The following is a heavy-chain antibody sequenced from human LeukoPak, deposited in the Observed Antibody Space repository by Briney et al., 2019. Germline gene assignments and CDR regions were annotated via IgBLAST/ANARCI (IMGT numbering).Heavy chain of an antibody. CDR1: GGTFSSYA. CDR3: ARDRRVYYYDSSGPYNFDY. V-gene: IGHV1-69*05. D-gene: IGHD3-22*01. J-gene: IGHJ4*02. CDR2: IIPIFDTA. Sequence: SVKVSCKASGGTFSSYAISWVRQAPGQGLEWMGGIIPIFDTANYAQKFQGRVTITTDESTSTAYMELSSLRSEDTAVYYCARDRRVYYYDSSGPYNFDYWGQGTLVTVSS.